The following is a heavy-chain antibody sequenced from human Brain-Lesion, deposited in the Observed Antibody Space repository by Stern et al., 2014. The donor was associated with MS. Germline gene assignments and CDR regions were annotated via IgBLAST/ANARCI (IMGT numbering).Heavy chain of an antibody. V-gene: IGHV3-74*02. Sequence: EVHLVESGGGLVQPGGSLRLSCAASGFTFSNYWMHWVRQAPGKGLVWVSRVNKDGRRTSYADSVKGRFTMSRDNAKNTLYLQMNSLRVEDTAIYYCARGERWFDSWGQGTLVTVSS. CDR2: VNKDGRRT. D-gene: IGHD3-10*01. J-gene: IGHJ5*01. CDR1: GFTFSNYW. CDR3: ARGERWFDS.